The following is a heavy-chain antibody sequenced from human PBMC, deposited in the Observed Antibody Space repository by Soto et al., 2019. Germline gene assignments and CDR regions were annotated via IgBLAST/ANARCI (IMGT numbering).Heavy chain of an antibody. CDR1: GFTFSNFG. Sequence: QVQLVESAGGVVQPGGSLRLSCAASGFTFSNFGMHWVRQAPGKGLEWIAVLSYDGRNKNYADSVTGRFTISRDNSNYALYLQMSSLRPEDTAIYCCAQPGPGIAQYSSTWYLDSWGQGTLVTVSS. V-gene: IGHV3-30*03. CDR2: LSYDGRNK. J-gene: IGHJ4*02. D-gene: IGHD6-13*01. CDR3: AQPGPGIAQYSSTWYLDS.